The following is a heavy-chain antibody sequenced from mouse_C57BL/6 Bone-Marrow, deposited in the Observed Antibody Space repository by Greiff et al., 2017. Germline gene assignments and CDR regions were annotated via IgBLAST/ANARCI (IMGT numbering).Heavy chain of an antibody. CDR2: INPNNGGT. CDR1: GYTFTDYN. CDR3: ARGRRYYGSSYFAY. J-gene: IGHJ2*01. Sequence: EVQLQQSGPELVKPGASVKIPCKASGYTFTDYNMDWVKQSHGKSLEWIGDINPNNGGTIYNQKFKGKATLTVDKSSSTAYTERRSLTSEDTAVYYGARGRRYYGSSYFAYWGQGTTLTVSS. V-gene: IGHV1-18*01. D-gene: IGHD1-1*01.